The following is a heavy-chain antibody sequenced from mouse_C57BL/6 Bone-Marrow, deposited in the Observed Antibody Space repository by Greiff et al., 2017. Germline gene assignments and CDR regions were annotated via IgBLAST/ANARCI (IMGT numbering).Heavy chain of an antibody. Sequence: QVQLQQPGAELVKPGASVKLSCKASGYTFTSYWMHWVKQRPGQGLEWIGMIHPNSGSTNYNEKFKSKATLTVDKSSSTAYMQLSSLTSEDSAVYFCATLYYGNYGGFAYWGQGTLVTVSA. CDR2: IHPNSGST. CDR3: ATLYYGNYGGFAY. V-gene: IGHV1-64*01. J-gene: IGHJ3*01. CDR1: GYTFTSYW. D-gene: IGHD2-1*01.